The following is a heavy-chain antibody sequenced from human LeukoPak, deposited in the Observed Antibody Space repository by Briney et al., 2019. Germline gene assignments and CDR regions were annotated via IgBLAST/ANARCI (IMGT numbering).Heavy chain of an antibody. CDR3: ARQAEVIMAAY. CDR1: GGSISSSSYY. Sequence: PSETLSLTCTVSGGSISSSSYYWGWIRQPPGKGLEWIGSIYYSGSTYYNPSLKSRVTISVDTSKNQFSLKLSSVTAADTAVYYCARQAEVIMAAYWGQGTLVTVSS. CDR2: IYYSGST. D-gene: IGHD3-10*01. V-gene: IGHV4-39*01. J-gene: IGHJ4*02.